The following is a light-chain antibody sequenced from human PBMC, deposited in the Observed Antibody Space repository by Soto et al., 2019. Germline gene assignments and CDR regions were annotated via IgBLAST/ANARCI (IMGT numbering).Light chain of an antibody. CDR2: TLS. Sequence: DIVMTQTPRSLPVTPGEPASVSCRSSQSHLRSHDGNTYLDWYLQKPGQSPHLIIYTLSDRASGVPERFSGSGSGTDFTLKISKVEAEDVGVYYCMQRIEFPYTFGQGTKLEIK. J-gene: IGKJ2*01. V-gene: IGKV2-40*01. CDR3: MQRIEFPYT. CDR1: QSHLRSHDGNTY.